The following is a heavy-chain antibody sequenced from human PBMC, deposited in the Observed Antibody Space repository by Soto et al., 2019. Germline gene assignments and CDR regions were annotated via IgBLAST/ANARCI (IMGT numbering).Heavy chain of an antibody. V-gene: IGHV4-4*02. CDR3: ARASATIAAAAIFDY. D-gene: IGHD6-13*01. J-gene: IGHJ4*02. Sequence: PSETLSLTCTVSGGSISSYYWSWVRQPPGKGLEWIGEIYQSGSTNYNPSLESRVRMSVDKSRNQFSLKLTSVSAADTAVYYCARASATIAAAAIFDYWGQGTLVTVSS. CDR1: GGSISSYY. CDR2: IYQSGST.